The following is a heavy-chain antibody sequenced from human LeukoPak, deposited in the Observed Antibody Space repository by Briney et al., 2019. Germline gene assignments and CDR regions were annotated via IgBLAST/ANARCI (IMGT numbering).Heavy chain of an antibody. J-gene: IGHJ6*03. CDR1: GGSISSYY. CDR3: ARDRKYYYHMDV. V-gene: IGHV4-59*12. Sequence: PSETLSLTCTVPGGSISSYYWSWIRQPPGKGLEWIGYIYYSGSTNYNPSLKSRVTISVDTSKNQFSLKLSSLTAADTAVYYCARDRKYYYHMDVWGKGTTVTVSS. CDR2: IYYSGST.